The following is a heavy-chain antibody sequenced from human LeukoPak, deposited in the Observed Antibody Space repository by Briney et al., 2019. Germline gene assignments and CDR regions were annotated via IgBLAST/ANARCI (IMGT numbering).Heavy chain of an antibody. CDR3: ARGSNPLLWFGESFDY. CDR1: GYTFTSYY. V-gene: IGHV1-46*01. J-gene: IGHJ4*02. Sequence: GASVKVSCKASGYTFTSYYMHWVRQAPGQGLEWMGIINPSGGSTSYAQKFQGRVTMTRDTSTSTVYMELSSLRSEDTAVYYCARGSNPLLWFGESFDYWGQGILVTVSS. D-gene: IGHD3-10*01. CDR2: INPSGGST.